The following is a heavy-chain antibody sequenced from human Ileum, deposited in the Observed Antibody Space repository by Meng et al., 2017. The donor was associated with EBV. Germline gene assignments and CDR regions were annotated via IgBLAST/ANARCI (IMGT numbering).Heavy chain of an antibody. D-gene: IGHD1-26*01. CDR3: ARDLRVGGAFDY. CDR1: GASVTSSGYY. CDR2: VNYNGDS. Sequence: QGQLQQSGPGLVRPSETPSLTCTVSGASVTSSGYYWSWLRQSPGKGLEWLGYVNYNGDSTYNPSLKSRVTIFIDTSKKQFYLNLTSATAADTAIYYCARDLRVGGAFDYWGQGTLVTVSS. J-gene: IGHJ4*02. V-gene: IGHV4-61*08.